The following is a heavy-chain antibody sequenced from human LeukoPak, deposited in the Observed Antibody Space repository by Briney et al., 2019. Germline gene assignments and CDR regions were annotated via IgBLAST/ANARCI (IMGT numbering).Heavy chain of an antibody. Sequence: SETLSLTCTVSGGSISSSSYYWGWIRQPPGKGLEWIGRIYYSGSTYYNPSLKSRVTISVDTSKNQFSLKLSSVTAADTAVYYCARHPPLRYFAWLSSVGAFDIWGQGTMVTVSS. CDR1: GGSISSSSYY. D-gene: IGHD3-9*01. CDR2: IYYSGST. J-gene: IGHJ3*02. V-gene: IGHV4-39*01. CDR3: ARHPPLRYFAWLSSVGAFDI.